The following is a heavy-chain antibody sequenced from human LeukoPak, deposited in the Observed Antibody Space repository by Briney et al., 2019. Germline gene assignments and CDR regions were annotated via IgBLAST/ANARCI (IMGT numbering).Heavy chain of an antibody. V-gene: IGHV5-51*01. Sequence: GESLKISFQGSGXSFTTYCIGWVRQMPGKGVEWMGIIYPDDSDTTYSPSFQGQVSISADKSISTAYLQWSSLKASDTAMYYCARTNQEEHYYSGMDVWGQGTTVTVSS. D-gene: IGHD1-14*01. J-gene: IGHJ6*02. CDR3: ARTNQEEHYYSGMDV. CDR1: GXSFTTYC. CDR2: IYPDDSDT.